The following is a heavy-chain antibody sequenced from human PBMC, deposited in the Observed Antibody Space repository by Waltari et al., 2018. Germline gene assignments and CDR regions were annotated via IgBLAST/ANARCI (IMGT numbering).Heavy chain of an antibody. V-gene: IGHV3-30*18. Sequence: QVQLVESGVGVVQPGRSLRLSCAASGFPFSSYCIPWVRQAPGKGLEWVAVISYDGSNKYYADSVKGRFTISRDNSKNTLYLQMNSLRAEDTAVYYCAKGDYSSSSRFEYWGQGTLVTVSS. J-gene: IGHJ4*02. D-gene: IGHD6-13*01. CDR3: AKGDYSSSSRFEY. CDR1: GFPFSSYC. CDR2: ISYDGSNK.